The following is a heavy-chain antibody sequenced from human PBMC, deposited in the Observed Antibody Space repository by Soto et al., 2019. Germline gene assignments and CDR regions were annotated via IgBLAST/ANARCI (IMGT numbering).Heavy chain of an antibody. V-gene: IGHV1-18*01. CDR3: ARVWYDGNSGAFDI. D-gene: IGHD3-10*01. Sequence: QGQLVQSVGEVKKPGASLKVSCKASGYNFILHGISWVRQAPGQGLEWMGWISAYNGNTNYAQNFQDRGTMTTDPSSSTVNMERRSLRSDDTAVYYCARVWYDGNSGAFDIWGQGTKVTVSS. J-gene: IGHJ3*02. CDR2: ISAYNGNT. CDR1: GYNFILHG.